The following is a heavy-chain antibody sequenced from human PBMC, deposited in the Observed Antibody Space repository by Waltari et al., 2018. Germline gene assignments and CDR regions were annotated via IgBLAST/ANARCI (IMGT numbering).Heavy chain of an antibody. CDR3: AASRSGSRFDP. CDR2: VDPEDGET. J-gene: IGHJ5*02. Sequence: EVQLVQSGAEVKKPGATVKIPCKASGYIFTDYYMHWVQQAPGKGLEWMGRVDPEDGETIYAEKFQGRVTITADTSTDTAYMELSSLRSEDTAVYYCAASRSGSRFDPWGQGTLVTVSS. D-gene: IGHD1-26*01. CDR1: GYIFTDYY. V-gene: IGHV1-69-2*01.